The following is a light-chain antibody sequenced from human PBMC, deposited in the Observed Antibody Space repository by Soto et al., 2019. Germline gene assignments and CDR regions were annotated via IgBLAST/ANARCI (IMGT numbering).Light chain of an antibody. J-gene: IGLJ2*01. Sequence: QSVLTQPPSVSAAPGQKVTISCSGSSSNIGNNYVSWYQQLPGTAPKLLIYDNNKRPSGIPDRFSGSKSGTSATLGITGLQTGDEADYHCSSYTTIKTVVFGGGTKLTVL. V-gene: IGLV1-51*01. CDR2: DNN. CDR1: SSNIGNNY. CDR3: SSYTTIKTVV.